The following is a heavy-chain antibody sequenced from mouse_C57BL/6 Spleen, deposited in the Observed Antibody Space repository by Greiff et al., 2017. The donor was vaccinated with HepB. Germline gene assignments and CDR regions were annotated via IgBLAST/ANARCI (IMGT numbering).Heavy chain of an antibody. J-gene: IGHJ2*01. CDR1: GYTFTDYY. D-gene: IGHD4-1*01. CDR2: INPNNGGT. CDR3: ARLGGGDYFDY. V-gene: IGHV1-26*01. Sequence: EVQLQQSGPELVKPGASVKISCKASGYTFTDYYMNWVKQSHGKSLEWIGDINPNNGGTSYNQKFKGKATLTVDKSSSTAYMELRSLTSEDSAVYYCARLGGGDYFDYWGQGTTLTVSS.